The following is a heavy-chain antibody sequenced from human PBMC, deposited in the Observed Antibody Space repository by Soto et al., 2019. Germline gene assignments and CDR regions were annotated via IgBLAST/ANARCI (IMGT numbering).Heavy chain of an antibody. CDR3: AHRLMSYDILTGYYQQMYYFDY. Sequence: GSGPTLVNPTQTLTLTCTFSGFSLSTSGVGVGWIRQPPGKALEWLALIYWNDDKRYSPSLKSRLTITKDTSKNQVVLTMTNMDPVDTATYYCAHRLMSYDILTGYYQQMYYFDYWGQGTLVTVSS. J-gene: IGHJ4*02. D-gene: IGHD3-9*01. V-gene: IGHV2-5*01. CDR1: GFSLSTSGVG. CDR2: IYWNDDK.